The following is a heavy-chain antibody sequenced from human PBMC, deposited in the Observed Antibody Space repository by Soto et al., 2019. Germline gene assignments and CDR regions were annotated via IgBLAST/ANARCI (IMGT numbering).Heavy chain of an antibody. CDR3: AKKVNSGSGSQYFDY. V-gene: IGHV3-23*01. CDR1: GFTFSSYS. J-gene: IGHJ4*02. Sequence: EVQLLESGGGLVQAGGSLRLSCAASGFTFSSYSMSWVRQAPGKGLEWVSGFRGSGDDGTTYYADSVKGRFTISRANSKNVLFLQMNSLRAEDTAIYYGAKKVNSGSGSQYFDYWGQGTLVTVSS. CDR2: FRGSGDDGTT. D-gene: IGHD3-10*01.